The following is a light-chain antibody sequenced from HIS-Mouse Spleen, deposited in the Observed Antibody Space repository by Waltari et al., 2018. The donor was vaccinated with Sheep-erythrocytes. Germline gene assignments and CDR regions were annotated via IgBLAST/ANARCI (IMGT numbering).Light chain of an antibody. CDR3: QSYDSSLSGYV. J-gene: IGLJ1*01. CDR1: SSNIGAGYD. CDR2: GNR. V-gene: IGLV1-40*01. Sequence: QSVLTQPPSVSGAPGQRVTISCTGSSSNIGAGYDVHWYQQLPGTAPQLLIYGNRTRPSGGPDRFSGSKAGTSASLAITGLQAEDEADYYCQSYDSSLSGYVFGTGTKVTVL.